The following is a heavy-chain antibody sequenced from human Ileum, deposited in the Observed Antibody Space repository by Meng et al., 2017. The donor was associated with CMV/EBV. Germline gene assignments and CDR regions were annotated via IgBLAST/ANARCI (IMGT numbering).Heavy chain of an antibody. CDR1: GFTLSTFA. V-gene: IGHV3-23*01. D-gene: IGHD6-19*01. CDR3: AKDGFVVAGAYYYGMDV. Sequence: GESLKISCIASGFTLSTFAMNWVRQAPGKGPEWVSGIGRSGDSTYYADSVKGRFTISRDNSRHTLYLQMTSLRVEDTAIYYCAKDGFVVAGAYYYGMDVWGQGTTVTVSS. CDR2: IGRSGDST. J-gene: IGHJ6*02.